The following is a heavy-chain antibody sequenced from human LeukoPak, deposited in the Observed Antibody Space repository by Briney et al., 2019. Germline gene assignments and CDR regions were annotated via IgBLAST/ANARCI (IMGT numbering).Heavy chain of an antibody. CDR2: IHTDQTIQ. Sequence: GGALRLSCAASGFTFSGVGMHWVRQAPGKGVGWGAYIHTDQTIQYYADSVKGRFTISRDNSKNTLYLQMKTLRSEDTAVYYCGYYNSGSYSTPDSWGQGTQVTVSS. D-gene: IGHD3-10*01. V-gene: IGHV3-30*02. CDR1: GFTFSGVG. J-gene: IGHJ5*01. CDR3: GYYNSGSYSTPDS.